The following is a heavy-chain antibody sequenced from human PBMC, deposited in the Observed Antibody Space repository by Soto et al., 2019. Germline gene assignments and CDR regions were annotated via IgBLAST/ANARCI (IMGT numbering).Heavy chain of an antibody. D-gene: IGHD6-13*01. CDR2: ISAHSGNT. CDR3: ARIAASGIVHDFDF. V-gene: IGHV1-18*01. CDR1: GYTFTSYA. Sequence: QVQLVQSEGEVKKPGASVKISCRASGYTFTSYAINWVRQAPGQGLEWMGWISAHSGNTNYAQKVQARGTMTTDTATSTAYMELRSLRSDDTAIYYCARIAASGIVHDFDFWGQGTLVNVSS. J-gene: IGHJ4*02.